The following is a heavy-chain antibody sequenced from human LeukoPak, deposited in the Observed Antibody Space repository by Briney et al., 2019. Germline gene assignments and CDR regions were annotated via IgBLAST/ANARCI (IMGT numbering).Heavy chain of an antibody. CDR1: GLSFSSYA. J-gene: IGHJ5*02. D-gene: IGHD3-3*01. V-gene: IGHV3-23*01. Sequence: GGSLRLSCAASGLSFSSYAMTWVRQAPGKGLEWVSGISGSGSSTYYADSVKGRFTISRDNAKNTLYLQMNSLRAEGTAVYYCARDGGRFLAWLPMFDPWGKGTLVPVSS. CDR2: ISGSGSST. CDR3: ARDGGRFLAWLPMFDP.